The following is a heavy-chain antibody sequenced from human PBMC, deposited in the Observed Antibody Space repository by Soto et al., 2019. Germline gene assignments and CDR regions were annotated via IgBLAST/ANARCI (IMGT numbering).Heavy chain of an antibody. CDR1: GLNYDDYS. J-gene: IGHJ4*02. CDR2: INWNSDNI. V-gene: IGHV3-9*01. Sequence: TGGSLRLSCVASGLNYDDYSMYWVRQVPEKGPESVSGINWNSDNIVYADSVKGRFTISIDNAKNTLYLHMNSLRAEDTAVYYCVRDMQLWRLDSWGQGTLVTVSS. CDR3: VRDMQLWRLDS. D-gene: IGHD2-21*01.